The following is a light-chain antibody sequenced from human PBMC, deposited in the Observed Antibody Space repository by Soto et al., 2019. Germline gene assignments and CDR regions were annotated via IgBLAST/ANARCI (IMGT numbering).Light chain of an antibody. J-gene: IGKJ2*01. CDR3: QQDTSWYT. CDR1: QSISSW. Sequence: DIQMTQSPSTLSASVGDRVTITCRASQSISSWLAWYQQKPGKAPKLLIYDASSLESGVPSRFSGSGSGTEFTLTISSLQPDDFATYYCQQDTSWYTFGQGTKLEIK. CDR2: DAS. V-gene: IGKV1-5*01.